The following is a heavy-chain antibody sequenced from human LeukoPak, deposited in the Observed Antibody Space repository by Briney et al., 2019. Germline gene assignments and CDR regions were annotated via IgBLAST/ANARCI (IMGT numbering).Heavy chain of an antibody. V-gene: IGHV1-2*02. CDR1: GYTFTGYY. D-gene: IGHD3-9*01. CDR3: ARSPDILTGENFDY. J-gene: IGHJ4*02. Sequence: ASVKVSCKASGYTFTGYYMHWVRQAPGQGLEWMGWINPNSGGTNYAQKFQDRVTMTRDTSISADYMELSRLRSDDTAVYYCARSPDILTGENFDYWGQGTLVTVSS. CDR2: INPNSGGT.